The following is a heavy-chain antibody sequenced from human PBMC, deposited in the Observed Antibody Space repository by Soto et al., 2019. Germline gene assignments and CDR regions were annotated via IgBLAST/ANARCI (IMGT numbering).Heavy chain of an antibody. V-gene: IGHV4-31*03. CDR2: IYYSGST. CDR3: ARELIAAAGEGYYYYYMDV. CDR1: GGSISSGGYY. Sequence: SETLSLTCTVSGGSISSGGYYWSWIRQHPGKGLEWIGYIYYSGSTYYNPSLKSRVTISVDTSKNQFSLKLSSVTAADTAVYYCARELIAAAGEGYYYYYMDVWGKGTTVTVSS. D-gene: IGHD6-13*01. J-gene: IGHJ6*03.